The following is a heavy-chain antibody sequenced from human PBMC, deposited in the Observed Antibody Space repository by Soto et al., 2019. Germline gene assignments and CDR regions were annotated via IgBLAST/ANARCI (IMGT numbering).Heavy chain of an antibody. CDR3: AKTAEAVAGTVYGY. Sequence: GGSLRLSCAASGFTFSNYAMGWVRQAPGKGLEWVSAIGGSGGATYNADSVKGRFIISRDNSKNTLYLQMNSLRADDTAVYYCAKTAEAVAGTVYGYWGQGTLVTVSS. CDR2: IGGSGGAT. CDR1: GFTFSNYA. V-gene: IGHV3-23*01. D-gene: IGHD6-19*01. J-gene: IGHJ4*01.